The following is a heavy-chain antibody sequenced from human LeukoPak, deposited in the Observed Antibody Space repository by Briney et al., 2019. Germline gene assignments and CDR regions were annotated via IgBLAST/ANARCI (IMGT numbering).Heavy chain of an antibody. Sequence: SETLSLTCTVSGDSSNTYSWNWIRQPAGKALEWIGRISSSGNTNYNPSLRSRVTMSLDRSKNQFSLKLGSVTAADTAVYYCARRVWEQRSVAHENWFDPWGQGTLVSVSS. V-gene: IGHV4-4*07. CDR3: ARRVWEQRSVAHENWFDP. CDR1: GDSSNTYS. D-gene: IGHD1/OR15-1a*01. J-gene: IGHJ5*02. CDR2: ISSSGNT.